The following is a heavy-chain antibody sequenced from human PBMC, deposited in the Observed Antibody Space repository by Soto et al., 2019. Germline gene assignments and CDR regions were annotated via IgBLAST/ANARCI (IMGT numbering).Heavy chain of an antibody. D-gene: IGHD2-2*01. CDR2: IYPSGGST. CDR1: GSTFTNYY. CDR3: ARDFSRPMDD. J-gene: IGHJ4*01. Sequence: LVKLSLQASGSTFTNYYVHWLRQAPGQGLEWMGIIYPSGGSTRNAQKFQGRVTMTRDTSTSTVYMELSSLRSEDTAVYSCARDFSRPMDDWGRGTLGTV. V-gene: IGHV1-46*01.